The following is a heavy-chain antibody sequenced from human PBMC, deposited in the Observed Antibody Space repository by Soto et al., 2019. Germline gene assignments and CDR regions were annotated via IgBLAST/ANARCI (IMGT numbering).Heavy chain of an antibody. CDR3: ARGVSAGVDY. CDR1: GYSFTSLD. J-gene: IGHJ4*02. V-gene: IGHV1-8*01. CDR2: MEPSTGTT. D-gene: IGHD1-26*01. Sequence: ASVKVSGKASGYSFTSLDINWVRQTAGQGLEWMGWMEPSTGTTGYAQKFQGRVTMTRDTSINTAYMELTALTSDDTAFYYCARGVSAGVDYWGQGTLVTVSS.